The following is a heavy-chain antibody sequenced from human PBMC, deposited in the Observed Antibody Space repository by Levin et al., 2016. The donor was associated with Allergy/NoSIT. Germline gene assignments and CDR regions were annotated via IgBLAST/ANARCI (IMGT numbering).Heavy chain of an antibody. CDR1: GFTFSSYA. Sequence: GGSLRLSCAASGFTFSSYAMHWVRQAPGMGLEWVAVISYDGSSKSYADSVKGRFTISRDNSKNTLYLQMNSLKPDDTAVYSCARDGAPSYYDILTGHLSWGMDVWGQGTTVTVSS. CDR2: ISYDGSSK. V-gene: IGHV3-30*04. J-gene: IGHJ6*02. CDR3: ARDGAPSYYDILTGHLSWGMDV. D-gene: IGHD3-9*01.